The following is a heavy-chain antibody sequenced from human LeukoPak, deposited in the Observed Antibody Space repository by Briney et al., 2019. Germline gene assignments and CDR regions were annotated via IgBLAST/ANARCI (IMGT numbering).Heavy chain of an antibody. Sequence: ASVKVSCKASGYTFTGYYMHWVRQAPGQGLEWMGWINPNSGGTNYAQKFQGRVTMTRDTSISTAYMELSRLRSDDTAVYYCAREYIPTMDPFRRYYFDYWGQGSLVTVSS. V-gene: IGHV1-2*02. J-gene: IGHJ4*02. CDR1: GYTFTGYY. CDR3: AREYIPTMDPFRRYYFDY. D-gene: IGHD3-10*01. CDR2: INPNSGGT.